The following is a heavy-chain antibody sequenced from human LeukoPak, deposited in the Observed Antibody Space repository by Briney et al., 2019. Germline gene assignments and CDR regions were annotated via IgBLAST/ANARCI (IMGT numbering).Heavy chain of an antibody. Sequence: GGSLRLSCATSGFVFGDYAMNWIRQAPGKGLEWVGFIRSKAYGGRPEYAASVKDKFTISRDDSRSIAYLQMNSLKTEDTAVYYCTTLYCGGDCYIAFDIWGQGTMVTVSS. CDR3: TTLYCGGDCYIAFDI. CDR2: IRSKAYGGRP. CDR1: GFVFGDYA. V-gene: IGHV3-49*03. J-gene: IGHJ3*02. D-gene: IGHD2-21*02.